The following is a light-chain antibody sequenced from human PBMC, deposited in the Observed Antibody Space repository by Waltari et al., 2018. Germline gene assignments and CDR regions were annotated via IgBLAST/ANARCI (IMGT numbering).Light chain of an antibody. V-gene: IGKV3-15*01. CDR3: QQYNNWPPLT. J-gene: IGKJ4*01. CDR1: QSVSSN. CDR2: GAS. Sequence: EIVMKQSPATLSVSPGERANLSCRASQSVSSNLAWYQQKPGQAPRPLIYGASTRATGIPARFSGSGSGTEFTLTISSLQSEDFAVYYCQQYNNWPPLTFGGGTKVEIK.